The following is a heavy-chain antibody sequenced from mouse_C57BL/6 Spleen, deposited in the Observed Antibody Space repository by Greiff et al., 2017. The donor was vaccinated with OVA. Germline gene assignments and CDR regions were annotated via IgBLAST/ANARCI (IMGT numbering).Heavy chain of an antibody. CDR1: GYTFTSYW. CDR2: IDPSDSYT. J-gene: IGHJ2*01. D-gene: IGHD2-1*01. CDR3: ARGGDYYGNLYYCDY. Sequence: QVQLQQPGAELVRPGTSVKLSCKASGYTFTSYWMHWVKQRPGQGLEWIGVIDPSDSYTNYNQKFKGKATLTVDTSSSTAYMQLSSLTSEDSAVYYCARGGDYYGNLYYCDYWGQGTTRTVSS. V-gene: IGHV1-59*01.